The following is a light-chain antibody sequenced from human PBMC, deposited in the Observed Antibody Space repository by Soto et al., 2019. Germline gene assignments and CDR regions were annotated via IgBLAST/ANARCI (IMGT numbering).Light chain of an antibody. CDR3: SSFVDGTSYV. Sequence: QSVLTQPASVSGPPGQSITISCVGTSGDIGDYNYVSWYQQHPGKVPKVIIYDVSNRPSGVSYRFSGSKSGNTASLTVSGLQPEDEAEYFCSSFVDGTSYVFGTGTKVTVL. CDR2: DVS. CDR1: SGDIGDYNY. J-gene: IGLJ1*01. V-gene: IGLV2-14*01.